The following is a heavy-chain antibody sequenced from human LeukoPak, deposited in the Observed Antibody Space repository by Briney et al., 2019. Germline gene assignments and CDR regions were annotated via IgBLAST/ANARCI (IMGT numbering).Heavy chain of an antibody. J-gene: IGHJ4*02. CDR3: AGRGDSGFDY. Sequence: ASVKVSCKASGFTFTSSAVQWVRQARGQRLEWMGRINPNSGGTNYTQKFQGRVTMTRDTSISTAYMELSRLTSDDTAVYYCAGRGDSGFDYWGQGTLVTVSS. V-gene: IGHV1-2*06. D-gene: IGHD7-27*01. CDR2: INPNSGGT. CDR1: GFTFTSSA.